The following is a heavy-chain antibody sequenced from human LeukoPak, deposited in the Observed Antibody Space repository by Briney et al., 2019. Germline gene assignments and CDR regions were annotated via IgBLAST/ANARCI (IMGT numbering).Heavy chain of an antibody. V-gene: IGHV3-48*01. CDR2: ISSSSSTI. CDR3: ARDRGLIGALRGGAFDI. CDR1: GFTFSSYS. D-gene: IGHD6-13*01. Sequence: GGSLRLSRAASGFTFSSYSMNWVRQAPGKGLGWVSYISSSSSTIYYADSLKGRFTISRDNAKNSLYLQMNSLRAEDTAVYYCARDRGLIGALRGGAFDIWAKGQWSPSLQ. J-gene: IGHJ3*02.